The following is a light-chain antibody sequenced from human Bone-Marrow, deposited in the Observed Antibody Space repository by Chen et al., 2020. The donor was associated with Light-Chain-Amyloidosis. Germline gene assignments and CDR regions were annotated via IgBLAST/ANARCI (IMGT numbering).Light chain of an antibody. Sequence: SYELTQPPSGSVSPGQTARITCSGDDLPTKYAYWYQQKPGQAPVLVIHRDTERPSGISERFSGSSSGTTATLTISRVQAEDEADYHCQSADSSGTYEVIFGGGTKLTVL. CDR2: RDT. J-gene: IGLJ2*01. CDR1: DLPTKY. CDR3: QSADSSGTYEVI. V-gene: IGLV3-25*03.